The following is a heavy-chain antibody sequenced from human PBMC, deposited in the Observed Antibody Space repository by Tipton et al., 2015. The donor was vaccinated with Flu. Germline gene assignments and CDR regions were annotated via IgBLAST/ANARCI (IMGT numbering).Heavy chain of an antibody. J-gene: IGHJ5*02. D-gene: IGHD4-11*01. CDR3: VRRDYSNYVSEPKNWFDP. Sequence: LRLSCSVSGDSVGSDYFWGWIRQSPGMGLEWIGNVHQTGNTYYNPSLRSRVTIAIDRPKNQSSLRLTSVTAADTAVYFCVRRDYSNYVSEPKNWFDPWGQGTLVTVS. CDR1: GDSVGSDYF. V-gene: IGHV4-38-2*01. CDR2: VHQTGNT.